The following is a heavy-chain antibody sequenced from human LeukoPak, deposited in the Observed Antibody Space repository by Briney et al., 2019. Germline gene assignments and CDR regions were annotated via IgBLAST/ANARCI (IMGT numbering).Heavy chain of an antibody. CDR3: ARGYCSTTSCYLDY. CDR2: IYPGDSDT. CDR1: GYSFSSYC. D-gene: IGHD2-2*01. V-gene: IGHV5-51*01. J-gene: IGHJ4*02. Sequence: GESLKISCKGPGYSFSSYCIAWVRQMPGKGLEWMAIIYPGDSDTTYGPSFQGQVTISADKSISTAYLRWSSLKASDTALYYCARGYCSTTSCYLDYWGQGTLVTVSS.